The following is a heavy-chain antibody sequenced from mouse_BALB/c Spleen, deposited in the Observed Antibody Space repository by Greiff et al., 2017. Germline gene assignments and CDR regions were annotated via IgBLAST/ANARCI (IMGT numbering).Heavy chain of an antibody. D-gene: IGHD2-14*01. CDR2: IWSGGST. Sequence: VQRVESGPGLVQPSQSLSITCTVSGFSLTSYGVHWVRQSPGKGLEWLGVIWSGGSTDYNAAFISRLSISKDNSKSQVFFKMNSLQANDTAIYYCARAYYRYWYFDVWGAGTTVTVSS. CDR1: GFSLTSYG. CDR3: ARAYYRYWYFDV. V-gene: IGHV2-2*02. J-gene: IGHJ1*01.